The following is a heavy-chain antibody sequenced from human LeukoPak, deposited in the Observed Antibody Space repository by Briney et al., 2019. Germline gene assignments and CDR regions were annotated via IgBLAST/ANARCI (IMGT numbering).Heavy chain of an antibody. CDR1: GSSISSSSYY. CDR3: ARLGIAALV. CDR2: IYYSGST. Sequence: SETLSLTCTVSGSSISSSSYYWGWIRQPPGKGLEWIGSIYYSGSTYYNPSLKSRVTISVDTSKNQFSLKLSSVTAADTAVYYCARLGIAALVWGKGTTVTISS. D-gene: IGHD6-13*01. J-gene: IGHJ6*04. V-gene: IGHV4-39*07.